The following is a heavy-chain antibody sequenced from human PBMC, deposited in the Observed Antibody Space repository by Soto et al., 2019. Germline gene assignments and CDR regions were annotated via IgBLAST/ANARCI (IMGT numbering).Heavy chain of an antibody. V-gene: IGHV3-30-3*01. Sequence: QVQLVESGGGVVQPGRSLRLSCAASGFTFSSYAMHWVRQAPGKGLEWVAVISYDGSNKYYADSVKGRFTISRDNSKKTLYLERNSLRAVGTAVYYCARGPRTLEECYGMGVWGQWTTVTVSS. J-gene: IGHJ6*02. D-gene: IGHD1-1*01. CDR1: GFTFSSYA. CDR3: ARGPRTLEECYGMGV. CDR2: ISYDGSNK.